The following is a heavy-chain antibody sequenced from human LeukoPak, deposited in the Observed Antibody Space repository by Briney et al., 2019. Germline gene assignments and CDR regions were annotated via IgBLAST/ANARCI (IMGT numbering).Heavy chain of an antibody. CDR3: ASPYYYDSSGYIH. J-gene: IGHJ4*02. Sequence: SVTVSCTASGGTFSIYAISWVRQAPGQGLEWMGRIIPILGIANYAQKFQGRVTITADKSTSTAYMELSSLRSEDTAVYYCASPYYYDSSGYIHWGQGTLVTVSS. CDR2: IIPILGIA. CDR1: GGTFSIYA. D-gene: IGHD3-22*01. V-gene: IGHV1-69*04.